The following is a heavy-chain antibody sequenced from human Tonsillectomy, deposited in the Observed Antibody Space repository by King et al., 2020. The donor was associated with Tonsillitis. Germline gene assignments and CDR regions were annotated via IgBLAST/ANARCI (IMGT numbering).Heavy chain of an antibody. J-gene: IGHJ4*02. CDR2: ISYDGSTE. Sequence: VQLVESGGGVVQPGRSLRLPCAASGFTFSNYGMHWVRQAPGKGLEWVAVISYDGSTEYYADSVKGRFTISRDNSRNTLFLQINSLRPEDTAVYYCAKNYGGNKYYFDYWGQGTLVTVSS. D-gene: IGHD4-23*01. V-gene: IGHV3-30*18. CDR3: AKNYGGNKYYFDY. CDR1: GFTFSNYG.